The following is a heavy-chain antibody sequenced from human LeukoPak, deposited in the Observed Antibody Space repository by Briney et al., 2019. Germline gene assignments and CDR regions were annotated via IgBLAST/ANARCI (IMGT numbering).Heavy chain of an antibody. Sequence: ASVKVSCKASGYTFTSYYMHWVRQAPGQGVGWVGMINPSGGSTSYAQKFQGRVTMTRDMSTSTVYMELSSLRSEDTAVYYCASGSGDSSGYYYYYYMDVWGKGTTVTVSS. V-gene: IGHV1-46*01. CDR2: INPSGGST. CDR1: GYTFTSYY. D-gene: IGHD3-22*01. J-gene: IGHJ6*03. CDR3: ASGSGDSSGYYYYYYMDV.